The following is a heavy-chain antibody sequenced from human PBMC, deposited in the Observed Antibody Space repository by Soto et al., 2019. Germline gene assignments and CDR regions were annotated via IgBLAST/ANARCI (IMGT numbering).Heavy chain of an antibody. CDR1: GFTFSSYG. CDR2: ISYDGSNK. J-gene: IGHJ4*02. V-gene: IGHV3-30*18. Sequence: GGSLRLSCAASGFTFSSYGMHWVRQAPGKGLEWVAVISYDGSNKYYADSVKGRFTISRENSKNTLYLQMNSLRAEDTALYYCAKFDSITKIVVAPDYWGQGTLVTVSS. CDR3: AKFDSITKIVVAPDY. D-gene: IGHD3-22*01.